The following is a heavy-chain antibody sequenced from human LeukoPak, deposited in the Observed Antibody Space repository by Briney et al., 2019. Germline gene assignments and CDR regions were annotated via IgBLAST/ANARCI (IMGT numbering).Heavy chain of an antibody. CDR1: GFTVSSNY. CDR3: ARYDFWSGYLFDY. CDR2: IYSGGST. J-gene: IGHJ4*02. Sequence: GGCLRLSCAASGFTVSSNYMSWVRQAPGKGLEWVSIIYSGGSTYYADSVKGRFTISRDNAKNSLYLQMNSLRAEDAAVYYCARYDFWSGYLFDYWGQGTLVTVSS. V-gene: IGHV3-53*01. D-gene: IGHD3-3*01.